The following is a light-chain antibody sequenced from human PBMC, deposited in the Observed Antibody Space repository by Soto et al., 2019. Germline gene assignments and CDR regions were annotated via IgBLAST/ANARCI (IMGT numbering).Light chain of an antibody. V-gene: IGLV1-40*01. CDR2: SHN. CDR1: SSNIGAGYD. Sequence: QSVLTQPPSVSGAPGQRVTISCTGSSSNIGAGYDVHWYQQRPGTAPKLLMYSHNIRPAGVPDRFSASTSGTSASLAISGLRPEDEGDYHCAAWDDSVRGVVFGGGTKLTVL. CDR3: AAWDDSVRGVV. J-gene: IGLJ2*01.